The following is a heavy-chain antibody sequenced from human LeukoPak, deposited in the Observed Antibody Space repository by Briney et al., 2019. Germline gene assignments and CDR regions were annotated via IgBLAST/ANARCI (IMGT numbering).Heavy chain of an antibody. Sequence: SETLSLTCTVSGYSISSGYYWGWIRQPPGKGLEWIGSIYHSGSTYYNPSLKSRVTISVDTSKNQFSQKLSSVTAADTAVYYCAREGDSSDMNWFDPWGQGTLVTVSS. J-gene: IGHJ5*02. CDR3: AREGDSSDMNWFDP. CDR2: IYHSGST. V-gene: IGHV4-38-2*02. D-gene: IGHD6-19*01. CDR1: GYSISSGYY.